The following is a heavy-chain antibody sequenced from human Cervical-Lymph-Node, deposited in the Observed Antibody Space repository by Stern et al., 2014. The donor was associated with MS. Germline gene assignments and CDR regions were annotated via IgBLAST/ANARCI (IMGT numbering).Heavy chain of an antibody. J-gene: IGHJ5*02. Sequence: QVQLGQSGGGVVQPGRSLRLSCAASGFTFSLYDMHWVRQAPGKGLEWVAAISYDGDNKFYTDSVKGRFTISSDSSKNTLHLPLNSLSPEDTAIYYCAKDPRIYDSSCYLDAWGQGTLVTVSS. CDR2: ISYDGDNK. D-gene: IGHD3-22*01. CDR1: GFTFSLYD. V-gene: IGHV3-30*18. CDR3: AKDPRIYDSSCYLDA.